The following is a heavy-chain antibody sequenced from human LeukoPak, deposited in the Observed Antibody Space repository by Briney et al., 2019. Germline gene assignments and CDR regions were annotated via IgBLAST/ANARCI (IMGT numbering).Heavy chain of an antibody. Sequence: ASVKVSCKASGYTFTTYGISWVRQAPGQGLEWMGWISAYNGNTNYAQKLQGRVTMTTDTSTSTAYMELRSLRSDDTAVYYCARDGGSIVDHHSYYYMDVWGKGTTVTVSS. CDR3: ARDGGSIVDHHSYYYMDV. CDR2: ISAYNGNT. J-gene: IGHJ6*03. CDR1: GYTFTTYG. V-gene: IGHV1-18*01. D-gene: IGHD2-15*01.